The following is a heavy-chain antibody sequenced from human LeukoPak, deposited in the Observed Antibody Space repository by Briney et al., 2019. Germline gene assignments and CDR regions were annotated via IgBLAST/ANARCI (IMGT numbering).Heavy chain of an antibody. CDR3: ARDWGGDGYSGSDY. CDR1: GFTFSSFG. Sequence: PGRSLRLSCSASGFTFSSFGMHWVRQAPGKGLEWVTVIWYDGSKKYYADSVRGRFSISRDNGNNTLYLQMNSLRDEDTATYYCARDWGGDGYSGSDYWGQGTLVTVSS. V-gene: IGHV3-33*01. J-gene: IGHJ4*02. D-gene: IGHD5-24*01. CDR2: IWYDGSKK.